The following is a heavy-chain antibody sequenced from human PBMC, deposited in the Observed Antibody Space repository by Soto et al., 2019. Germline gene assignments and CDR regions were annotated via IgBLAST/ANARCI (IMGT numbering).Heavy chain of an antibody. CDR1: GYTFTSYA. CDR2: ISAYNGNT. D-gene: IGHD2-2*01. CDR3: ARGDVVVPAAMDFDY. V-gene: IGHV1-3*01. Sequence: ASVKVSCKASGYTFTSYAMHWVRQAPGQRLEWMGWISAYNGNTKYSQKLQGRVTMTTDTSTSTAYMELRSLRSDDTAVYYCARGDVVVPAAMDFDYWGQGTLVTVSS. J-gene: IGHJ4*02.